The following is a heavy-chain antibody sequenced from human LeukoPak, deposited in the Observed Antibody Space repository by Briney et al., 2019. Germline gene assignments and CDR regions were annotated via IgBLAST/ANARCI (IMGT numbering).Heavy chain of an antibody. CDR3: ANKFQFDP. CDR2: IWYDGSNK. CDR1: GFTFSSYG. V-gene: IGHV3-33*03. J-gene: IGHJ5*02. Sequence: GGSLRLSCAASGFTFSSYGMHWVRQAPGKGLEWVAVIWYDGSNKYYADSVKGRFTISRDNAKNSLYLQMNSLRAEDTAVYYCANKFQFDPWGQGTLVTVSS. D-gene: IGHD2-21*01.